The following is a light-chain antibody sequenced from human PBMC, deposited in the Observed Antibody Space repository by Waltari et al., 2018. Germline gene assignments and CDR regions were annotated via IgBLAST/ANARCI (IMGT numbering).Light chain of an antibody. CDR3: VGWDGSLRAYV. Sequence: QPVLTQPPSASGTPGQRVTLSCSGSSSNIGTANVSWYQQLTGKAPKPLIYNDVQRPSGVPDRFAGSKSGTSASLAISGLRSEDEADYYCVGWDGSLRAYVFGTGTMLTVL. CDR2: NDV. CDR1: SSNIGTAN. J-gene: IGLJ1*01. V-gene: IGLV1-47*01.